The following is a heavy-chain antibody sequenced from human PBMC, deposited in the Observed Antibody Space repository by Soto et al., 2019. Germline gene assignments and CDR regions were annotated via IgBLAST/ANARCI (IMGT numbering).Heavy chain of an antibody. CDR2: ISSGSSSM. CDR3: ARIDGSDY. Sequence: EVQLVESGGGLVKPGGSLRLSCAASGFTFSRYTINWVCQAPGKGLEWVAAISSGSSSMYYADSVRGRFTISRDNARNSLYLQMNSLRLEDAAVYYCARIDGSDYWGQGTLVTVSS. J-gene: IGHJ4*02. V-gene: IGHV3-21*02. D-gene: IGHD6-13*01. CDR1: GFTFSRYT.